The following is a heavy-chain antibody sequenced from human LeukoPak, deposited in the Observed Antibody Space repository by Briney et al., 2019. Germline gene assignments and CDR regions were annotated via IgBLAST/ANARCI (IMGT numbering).Heavy chain of an antibody. V-gene: IGHV3-74*01. CDR1: GFTFSSYW. CDR3: ARALYSSSWYGGFDP. D-gene: IGHD6-13*01. CDR2: INSDGSST. J-gene: IGHJ5*02. Sequence: GGSLILSCAASGFTFSSYWMHWVRQAPGKGLVWVSRINSDGSSTSYADSVKGRFTISRDNAKNTLYLQMNSLRAEDTAVYYCARALYSSSWYGGFDPWGQGTLVTVSS.